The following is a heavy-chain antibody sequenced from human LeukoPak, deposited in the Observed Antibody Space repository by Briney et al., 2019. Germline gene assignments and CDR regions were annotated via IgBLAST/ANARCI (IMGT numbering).Heavy chain of an antibody. CDR1: GFTFSSYE. Sequence: NPGGSLRLSCAASGFTFSSYEMNWVRQAPGKGLEWVSSITSSSSYIYYADSVKGRFTISRDNAKNSLYLQLNSLRAEDTALYYCARGASGSYYTLFDSWGQGTLVTVSS. CDR2: ITSSSSYI. V-gene: IGHV3-21*01. D-gene: IGHD1-26*01. CDR3: ARGASGSYYTLFDS. J-gene: IGHJ4*02.